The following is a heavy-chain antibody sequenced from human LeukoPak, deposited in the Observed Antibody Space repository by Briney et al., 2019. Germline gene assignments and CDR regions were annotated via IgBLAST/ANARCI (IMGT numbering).Heavy chain of an antibody. CDR3: ARDGPFWSGYPHYYYYYMDV. CDR1: GFTFSDHY. J-gene: IGHJ6*03. D-gene: IGHD3-3*01. V-gene: IGHV3-72*01. CDR2: TRNKANSYTT. Sequence: GGSLRLSCAASGFTFSDHYMDWVRQAPGKGLEWVGRTRNKANSYTTEYAASVKGRFTISRDDSKNSLYLQMNSLKTEDTAVYYCARDGPFWSGYPHYYYYYMDVWGKGTTVTVSS.